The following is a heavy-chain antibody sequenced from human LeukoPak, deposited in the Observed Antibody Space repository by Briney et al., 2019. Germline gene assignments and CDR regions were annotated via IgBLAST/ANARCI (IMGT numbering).Heavy chain of an antibody. CDR3: ARVRATDYGDYEAFDI. V-gene: IGHV4-34*01. J-gene: IGHJ3*02. D-gene: IGHD4-17*01. CDR2: INHSGST. CDR1: GGSFSGYY. Sequence: SETLSLTCAVYGGSFSGYYWSWIRQPPGKGLEWIGEINHSGSTNYNPSLKSRVTISVDMSKNQFSLKLSSVTAADTAVYYCARVRATDYGDYEAFDIWGQGTMVTVSS.